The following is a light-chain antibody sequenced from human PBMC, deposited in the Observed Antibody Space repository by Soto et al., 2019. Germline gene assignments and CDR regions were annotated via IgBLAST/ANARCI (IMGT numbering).Light chain of an antibody. Sequence: EIVISQSPATLSVSQGESATLCCRASQNINSDLAWYVQTHGQAPRRVIYGASTWGTDVPPRFTGTGSGTECTLAISGLQSEDFAVYYSQQYNSSPITFGQGTRLEI. CDR3: QQYNSSPIT. V-gene: IGKV3D-15*01. CDR1: QNINSD. J-gene: IGKJ5*01. CDR2: GAS.